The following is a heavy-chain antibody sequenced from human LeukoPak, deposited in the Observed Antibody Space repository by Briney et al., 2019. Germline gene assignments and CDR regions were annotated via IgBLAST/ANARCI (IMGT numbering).Heavy chain of an antibody. Sequence: ASVKVSCKASGYTFTSYYMHWVRQAPGQGLEWRGIINPSGGSTSYAQKFQGRVTMTRDMSTSTVYMELSSLRSEDTAVYYCARDPDYYDSSGAFDPWGQGTLVTVSS. CDR1: GYTFTSYY. V-gene: IGHV1-46*01. J-gene: IGHJ5*02. CDR2: INPSGGST. CDR3: ARDPDYYDSSGAFDP. D-gene: IGHD3-22*01.